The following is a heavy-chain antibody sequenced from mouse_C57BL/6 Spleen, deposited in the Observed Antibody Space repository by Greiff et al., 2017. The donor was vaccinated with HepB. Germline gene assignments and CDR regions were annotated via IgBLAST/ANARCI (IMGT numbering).Heavy chain of an antibody. CDR3: ASRSFDGYYPFAY. V-gene: IGHV2-6*01. CDR1: GFSLTSYG. J-gene: IGHJ3*01. D-gene: IGHD2-3*01. CDR2: IWGVGST. Sequence: VQGVESGPGLVAPSQSLSITCTVSGFSLTSYGVDWVRQSPGKGLEWLGVIWGVGSTNYNSALKSRLSISKDNSKSQVFLKMNSLQTDDTAMYYCASRSFDGYYPFAYWGQGTLVTVSA.